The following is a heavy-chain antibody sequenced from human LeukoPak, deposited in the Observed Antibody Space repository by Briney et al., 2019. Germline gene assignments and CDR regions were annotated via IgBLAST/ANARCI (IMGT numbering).Heavy chain of an antibody. D-gene: IGHD5-18*01. CDR2: INPNSGGT. Sequence: GAXVKVSCKASGYTFTGYYMHWVRQAPGQGLEWMGWINPNSGGTNYAQKFQGRVTMTRDTSISTAYMELSRLRSDDTAVYYCARAIGYSYGSRFDYWGQGTLVTVSS. V-gene: IGHV1-2*02. CDR3: ARAIGYSYGSRFDY. J-gene: IGHJ4*02. CDR1: GYTFTGYY.